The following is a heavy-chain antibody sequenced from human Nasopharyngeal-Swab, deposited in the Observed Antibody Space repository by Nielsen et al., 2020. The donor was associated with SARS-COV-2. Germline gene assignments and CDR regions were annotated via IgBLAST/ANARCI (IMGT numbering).Heavy chain of an antibody. V-gene: IGHV3-53*01. CDR3: AREPGYDSSGYALGY. Sequence: GESLKISCAASGLSVSSNYMSWVRQAPGKGLEWVSIIYPGGSTYYADSVKGRFTISRDSSRNTLYLQMNSLRAEDTAVYYCAREPGYDSSGYALGYWGQGTLVTVSS. J-gene: IGHJ4*02. CDR2: IYPGGST. CDR1: GLSVSSNY. D-gene: IGHD3-22*01.